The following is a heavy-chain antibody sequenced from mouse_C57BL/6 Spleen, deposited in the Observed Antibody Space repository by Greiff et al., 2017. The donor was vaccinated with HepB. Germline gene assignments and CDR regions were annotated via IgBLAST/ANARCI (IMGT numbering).Heavy chain of an antibody. CDR3: ARQGHYYAMDY. CDR1: GFTFSDYY. J-gene: IGHJ4*01. V-gene: IGHV5-12*01. Sequence: EVKVVESGGGLVQPGGSLKLSCAASGFTFSDYYMYWVRQTPEKRLEWVAYISNGGGSTYYPDTVKGRFTISRDNAKNTLYLQMSRLKSEDTAMYYCARQGHYYAMDYWGQGTSVTVSS. CDR2: ISNGGGST.